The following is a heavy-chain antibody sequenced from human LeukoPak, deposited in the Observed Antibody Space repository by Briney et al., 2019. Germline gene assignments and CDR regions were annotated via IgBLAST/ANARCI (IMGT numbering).Heavy chain of an antibody. V-gene: IGHV1-2*02. CDR1: GYTFTGYY. Sequence: PQASVKVSCKASGYTFTGYYMHWVRQAPGQGLEWMGWINPNSGGTNYAQKFQGRVTMTRDTSISTAYMELSRLRSDDTAVYYCARGRVVRYFDWPFGNHDAFDIWGQGTMVTVSS. D-gene: IGHD3-9*01. CDR3: ARGRVVRYFDWPFGNHDAFDI. CDR2: INPNSGGT. J-gene: IGHJ3*02.